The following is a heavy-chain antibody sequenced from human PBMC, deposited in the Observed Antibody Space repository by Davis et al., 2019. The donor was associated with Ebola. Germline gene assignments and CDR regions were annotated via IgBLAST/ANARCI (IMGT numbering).Heavy chain of an antibody. J-gene: IGHJ2*01. V-gene: IGHV4-61*01. D-gene: IGHD2-15*01. CDR1: GGSISSSSYY. CDR3: ARVGFCSGGSCYFWYFDL. Sequence: SETLSLTCTVSGGSISSSSYYWSWIRQPPGKGLEWIGYIHYSGSTNYNPSLKSRVTISVDTSKNQFSLKLSSVTAADTAVYYCARVGFCSGGSCYFWYFDLWGRGTLVTVSS. CDR2: IHYSGST.